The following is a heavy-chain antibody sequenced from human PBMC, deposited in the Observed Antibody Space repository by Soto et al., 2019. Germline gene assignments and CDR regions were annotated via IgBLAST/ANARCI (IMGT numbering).Heavy chain of an antibody. D-gene: IGHD2-2*01. CDR1: GYTFTCYY. Sequence: GASVKVSCKASGYTFTCYYMHWVRQAPGQGLEWMGWINPNSGGTNYAQKFQGWVTMTRDTSISTAYMELSRLRSDDTAVYYCARGYQLRSNWFDPWGQGTLVTVSS. CDR2: INPNSGGT. J-gene: IGHJ5*02. V-gene: IGHV1-2*04. CDR3: ARGYQLRSNWFDP.